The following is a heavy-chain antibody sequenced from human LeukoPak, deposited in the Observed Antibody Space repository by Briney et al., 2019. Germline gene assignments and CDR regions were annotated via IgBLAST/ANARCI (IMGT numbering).Heavy chain of an antibody. CDR2: IISDGTTT. V-gene: IGHV3-74*01. J-gene: IGHJ4*02. CDR1: GFPLSNFW. CDR3: TRDWRNMAFDY. Sequence: PGGSLRLSCTASGFPLSNFWMHWVRPVPGKGLVWVSRIISDGTTTSYADSVKGRFTISRDNAKNTLYLQMNSLRAEDTAVYYCTRDWRNMAFDYWGQGTLVTVSS. D-gene: IGHD2/OR15-2a*01.